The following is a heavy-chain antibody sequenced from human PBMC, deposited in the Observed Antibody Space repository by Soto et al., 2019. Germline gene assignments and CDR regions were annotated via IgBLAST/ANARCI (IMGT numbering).Heavy chain of an antibody. CDR1: GFTISGFW. J-gene: IGHJ4*02. Sequence: AGGSLRLSCAASGFTISGFWMHWVRQAPGKGLVWVSRISSDGRSTSYADFVKGRFTISRDNAKNALYLQMNSLTAEDTAVYYCASMLVVDGAPCWGQGTLVTVSS. D-gene: IGHD3-22*01. V-gene: IGHV3-74*01. CDR2: ISSDGRST. CDR3: ASMLVVDGAPC.